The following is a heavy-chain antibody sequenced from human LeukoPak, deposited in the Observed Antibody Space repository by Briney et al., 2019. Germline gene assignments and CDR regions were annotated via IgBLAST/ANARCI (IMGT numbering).Heavy chain of an antibody. J-gene: IGHJ4*02. D-gene: IGHD3-22*01. Sequence: PGGSLRLSCAASGFTFSSYAMHWVRRAPGKGLEYVSAISSNGGSTYYANSVKGRFTISRDNSKNTLYLQMGSLRAEDTAVYYCARHVVAVGFDYWGQGTLVTVSS. CDR3: ARHVVAVGFDY. V-gene: IGHV3-64*01. CDR1: GFTFSSYA. CDR2: ISSNGGST.